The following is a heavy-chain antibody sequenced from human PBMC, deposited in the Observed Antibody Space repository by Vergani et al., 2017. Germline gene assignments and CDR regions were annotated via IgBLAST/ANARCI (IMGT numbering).Heavy chain of an antibody. V-gene: IGHV3-30-3*01. D-gene: IGHD6-19*01. Sequence: QVQLVESGGGVVQPGRSLRLSCAASGFTFSSYAMHWVRQAPGKGLEWVAVISYDGSNKYYADSVKGRFTISRDNSKNTLYLQMYSLRAEDTAVYYCAKDEGPDSSGWYSGYGYWGQGTLVTVSS. CDR3: AKDEGPDSSGWYSGYGY. CDR2: ISYDGSNK. J-gene: IGHJ4*02. CDR1: GFTFSSYA.